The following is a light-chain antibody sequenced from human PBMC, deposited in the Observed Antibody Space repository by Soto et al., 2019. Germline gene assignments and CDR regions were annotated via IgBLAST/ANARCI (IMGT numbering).Light chain of an antibody. CDR3: QQNYLSAPA. V-gene: IGKV4-1*01. CDR2: WAS. Sequence: EIVLTQSPDSLDVSPGERATINCKSSQTGLFSSNSKNALAWYQQRPGQPPKLLIYWASTRDSGVPDRFSGSESGTDFPPAIVNLQAHDGAVYSCQQNYLSAPAFGGGTKVEI. J-gene: IGKJ4*01. CDR1: QTGLFSSNSKNA.